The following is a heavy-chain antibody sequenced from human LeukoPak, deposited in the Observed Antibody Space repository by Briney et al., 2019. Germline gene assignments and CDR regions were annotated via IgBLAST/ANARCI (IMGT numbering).Heavy chain of an antibody. CDR3: ARGGYCTNGVCYDGDY. D-gene: IGHD2-8*01. CDR2: ISAYNGNT. V-gene: IGHV1-18*01. Sequence: ASVKVSCKASGYTFTSYGISWVRQAPGQGLEWMGWISAYNGNTNYAQKLQGRVTMTTDTSTSTAYMELSSLRSEDTAVYYCARGGYCTNGVCYDGDYWGQGTLVTVSS. CDR1: GYTFTSYG. J-gene: IGHJ4*02.